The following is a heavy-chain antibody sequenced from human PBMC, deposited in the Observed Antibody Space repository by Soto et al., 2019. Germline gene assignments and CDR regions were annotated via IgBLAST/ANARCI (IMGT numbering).Heavy chain of an antibody. Sequence: PGGSLRLSCAASGFTFSSYAMSWVRQAPGKGLEWVSVISGSGDTTYYADSVKGRFTISRDNSKNTLYLQMNSLRAEDTAVYYCAKANDFWSGLIDHWGQGTQVTVSS. CDR2: ISGSGDTT. CDR3: AKANDFWSGLIDH. D-gene: IGHD3-3*01. CDR1: GFTFSSYA. J-gene: IGHJ4*02. V-gene: IGHV3-23*01.